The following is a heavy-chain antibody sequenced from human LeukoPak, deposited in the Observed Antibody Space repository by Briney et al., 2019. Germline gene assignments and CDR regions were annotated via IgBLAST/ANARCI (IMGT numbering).Heavy chain of an antibody. V-gene: IGHV3-48*01. CDR1: GFTFSNYR. Sequence: GGSLRLSCTASGFTFSNYRMNWVRQAPGKGLEWISYIHGSLTTMYYSDSVKCGLTISIDNAKNSLYLQMNSLRAGDTAVYYCARGSEFDPWGQGTLVTVSS. J-gene: IGHJ5*02. CDR2: IHGSLTTM. CDR3: ARGSEFDP. D-gene: IGHD6-19*01.